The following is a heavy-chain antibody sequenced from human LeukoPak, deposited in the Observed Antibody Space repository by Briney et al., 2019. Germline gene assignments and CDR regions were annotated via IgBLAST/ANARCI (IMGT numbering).Heavy chain of an antibody. CDR2: INPNSGGT. D-gene: IGHD1-26*01. J-gene: IGHJ4*02. V-gene: IGHV1-2*06. Sequence: ASVKVSCKASGGTFSSYAISWVRQAPGQGLEWMGRINPNSGGTNYAQKFQGRVTMTRDTSISTAYMELSRLRSDDTAVYYCARAVKVGATDWGQGTLVTVSS. CDR1: GGTFSSYA. CDR3: ARAVKVGATD.